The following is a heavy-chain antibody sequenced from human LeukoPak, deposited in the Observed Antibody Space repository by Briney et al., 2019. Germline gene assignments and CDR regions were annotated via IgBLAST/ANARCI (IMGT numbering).Heavy chain of an antibody. V-gene: IGHV4-59*01. D-gene: IGHD6-13*01. J-gene: IGHJ4*02. CDR2: IYYSGST. CDR3: ARGASSSGYSSSWLSYFDY. CDR1: GGSTSSYY. Sequence: SETLSLTCTVSGGSTSSYYWSWIRQPPGKGLEWIGYIYYSGSTKYNPSLKSRVTISVDTSKNQFSLKLSSVTAADTAVYYCARGASSSGYSSSWLSYFDYWGQGTLVTVSS.